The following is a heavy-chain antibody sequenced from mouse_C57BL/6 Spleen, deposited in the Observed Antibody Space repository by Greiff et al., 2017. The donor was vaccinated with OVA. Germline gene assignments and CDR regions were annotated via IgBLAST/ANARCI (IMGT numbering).Heavy chain of an antibody. J-gene: IGHJ1*03. CDR1: GYTFTSYW. Sequence: QVHVKQPGAELVKPGASVKMSCKASGYTFTSYWITWVKQRPGQGLEWIGDIYPGSGSTNYNEKFKSKATLTVDTSSSTAYMQLSSLTSEDSAVYYCARTGPYWYFDVWGTGTTVTVSS. CDR2: IYPGSGST. D-gene: IGHD3-3*01. CDR3: ARTGPYWYFDV. V-gene: IGHV1-55*01.